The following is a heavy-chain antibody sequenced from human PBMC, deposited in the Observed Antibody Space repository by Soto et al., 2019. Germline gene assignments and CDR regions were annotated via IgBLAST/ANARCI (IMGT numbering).Heavy chain of an antibody. Sequence: PSQTLSLTCVISGNNVSTNSAGWNWIRQSPSRGLEWLGRTYYRSKWNNDYAASVKGRITVNPDTSKNQFSLQLNSVTPEDTGVYNCARNSWNAPPAFDFWGQGIQVTVSS. CDR1: GNNVSTNSAG. CDR2: TYYRSKWNN. V-gene: IGHV6-1*01. D-gene: IGHD1-1*01. J-gene: IGHJ4*02. CDR3: ARNSWNAPPAFDF.